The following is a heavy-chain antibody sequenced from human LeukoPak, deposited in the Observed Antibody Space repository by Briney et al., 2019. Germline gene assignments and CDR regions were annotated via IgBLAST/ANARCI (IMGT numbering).Heavy chain of an antibody. CDR3: TRDQGVYYYDSSGYLY. D-gene: IGHD3-22*01. CDR1: GFTFGDYA. CDR2: IRSKAYGGTT. V-gene: IGHV3-49*04. Sequence: GGSLRLSCTASGFTFGDYAMSWVRQAPGKGREGVGFIRSKAYGGTTEYAASVKGRFSISRDDSKSIAYLQMNSLKTEDTAVYYCTRDQGVYYYDSSGYLYWGQGTLVTVSS. J-gene: IGHJ4*02.